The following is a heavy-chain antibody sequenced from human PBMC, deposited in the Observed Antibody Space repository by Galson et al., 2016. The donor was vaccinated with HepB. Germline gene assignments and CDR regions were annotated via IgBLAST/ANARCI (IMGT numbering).Heavy chain of an antibody. J-gene: IGHJ4*02. V-gene: IGHV3-15*07. Sequence: SLRLSCAASGFTFSYAWMHWFRQAPGKGLEWVGRIKSKTDGGTADPAAPVKGRFTISRDDSENTLYLQMNSLRTEDTAVYYCTTDPRHDYGDYWGSDYWGQGALVTVSS. D-gene: IGHD4-17*01. CDR3: TTDPRHDYGDYWGSDY. CDR1: GFTFSYAW. CDR2: IKSKTDGGTA.